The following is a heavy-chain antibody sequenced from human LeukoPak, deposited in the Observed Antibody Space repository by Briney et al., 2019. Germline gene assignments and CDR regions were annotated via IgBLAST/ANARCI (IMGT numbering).Heavy chain of an antibody. CDR3: ARDGARYCSGGSCYRYFQH. Sequence: GGSLRLSCAASGFTFSSYAMHWVRQAPGKGLAWVEVISYDGSNKYYADSVKGRFTISRDNSKNTLYLQMNSLRAEDTAVYYCARDGARYCSGGSCYRYFQHWGQGTLVTVSS. D-gene: IGHD2-15*01. CDR2: ISYDGSNK. CDR1: GFTFSSYA. J-gene: IGHJ1*01. V-gene: IGHV3-30-3*01.